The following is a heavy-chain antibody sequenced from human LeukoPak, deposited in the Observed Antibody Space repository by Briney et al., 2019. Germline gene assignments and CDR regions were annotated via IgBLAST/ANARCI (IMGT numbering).Heavy chain of an antibody. CDR3: ARGRYYYDSSGPNGPTTRNDY. CDR1: GNYW. Sequence: GGSLRLSCAASGNYWMHWVRQAPGKGLVWVSHINSDGSWTSYADSVKGRFTISKDNAKNTVYLQMNSLRAEDTAVYYCARGRYYYDSSGPNGPTTRNDYWGQGTLVTVSS. CDR2: INSDGSWT. D-gene: IGHD3-22*01. V-gene: IGHV3-74*01. J-gene: IGHJ4*02.